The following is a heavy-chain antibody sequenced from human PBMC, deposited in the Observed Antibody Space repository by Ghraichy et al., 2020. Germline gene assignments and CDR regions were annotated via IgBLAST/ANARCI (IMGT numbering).Heavy chain of an antibody. D-gene: IGHD4-23*01. CDR3: ARERGGGGNTYYFDY. CDR1: GFTFSSYW. Sequence: GGSLRLSCAASGFTFSSYWMHWVRQAPGKGLVWVSRINGDGSSTSYADSVKGRFTISRDNAKNTLYLQMSSLRAEDTAVYYCARERGGGGNTYYFDYWGQGTLVTVSS. V-gene: IGHV3-74*01. J-gene: IGHJ4*02. CDR2: INGDGSST.